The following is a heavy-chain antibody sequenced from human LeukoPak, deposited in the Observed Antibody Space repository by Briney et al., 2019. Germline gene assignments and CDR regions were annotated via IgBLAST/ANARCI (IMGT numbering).Heavy chain of an antibody. CDR1: GGSISSSSYY. Sequence: SETLSLACTVSGGSISSSSYYWGWICQPPGKGLEWIGSIYYSGSTYYNPSLRSRVTISVDTSKNQFSLKLSSVTAADTAVYYCARQPLNSRSYFDYWGQGTLVTVSS. CDR2: IYYSGST. D-gene: IGHD1-26*01. V-gene: IGHV4-39*01. CDR3: ARQPLNSRSYFDY. J-gene: IGHJ4*02.